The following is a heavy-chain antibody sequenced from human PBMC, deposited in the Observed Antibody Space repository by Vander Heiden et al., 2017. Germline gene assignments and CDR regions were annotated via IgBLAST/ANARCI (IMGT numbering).Heavy chain of an antibody. CDR2: ISSSSSYI. V-gene: IGHV3-21*01. Sequence: EVQLVESGGGRGKRGGYLRPSCAASGFTFGSYSMNWVRQAPRKGLEWVSSISSSSSYIYYADSVKGRFTISRDNAKNSLYLQMNSLRAEDTAVYYCARDSVIYNWNDQLVEDWGQGTLVTVSS. D-gene: IGHD1-20*01. CDR1: GFTFGSYS. CDR3: ARDSVIYNWNDQLVED. J-gene: IGHJ4*02.